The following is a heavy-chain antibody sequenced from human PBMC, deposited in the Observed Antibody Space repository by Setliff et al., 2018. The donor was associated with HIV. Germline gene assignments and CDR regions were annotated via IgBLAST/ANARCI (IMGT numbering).Heavy chain of an antibody. CDR1: GGSISSGGYF. CDR3: ARESRVVEGSAYWYFDL. J-gene: IGHJ2*01. D-gene: IGHD2-15*01. Sequence: PSETLSLTCTVSGGSISSGGYFWSWIRQHPGKGLEWIGIIYYSGNTYYNPSLKSRVAMPVDTSKNQFSLKLNSVTAADTAMYYCARESRVVEGSAYWYFDLWGRGTLVTVSS. CDR2: IYYSGNT. V-gene: IGHV4-31*03.